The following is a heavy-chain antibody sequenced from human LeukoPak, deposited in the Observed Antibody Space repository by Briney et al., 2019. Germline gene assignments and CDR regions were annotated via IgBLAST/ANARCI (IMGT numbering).Heavy chain of an antibody. CDR2: IYYSGRT. CDR3: ARRKYYTIEN. CDR1: GDSISSSGYY. D-gene: IGHD3-10*01. V-gene: IGHV4-39*01. J-gene: IGHJ4*02. Sequence: SETLSLTCTVSGDSISSSGYYWGWIRQPPGKGLEWIASIYYSGRTYYNPSLKSRIAISVDSSKNQFSLRLSSVTAADTAVYYCARRKYYTIENWGQGTLVTVSS.